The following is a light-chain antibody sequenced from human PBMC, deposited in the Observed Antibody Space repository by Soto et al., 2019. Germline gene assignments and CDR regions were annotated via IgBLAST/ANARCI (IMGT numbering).Light chain of an antibody. J-gene: IGKJ4*01. V-gene: IGKV3-11*01. CDR1: QSVSSN. CDR2: DAS. Sequence: EIVLTQSPATLPLSPGERATLSCRASQSVSSNLAWYQQKPGQAPRLVIYDASKRATGIPARISGSGSGTDFTLTISSLEPEDFAVYYCQQRSNWPLTFGGGTKVEIK. CDR3: QQRSNWPLT.